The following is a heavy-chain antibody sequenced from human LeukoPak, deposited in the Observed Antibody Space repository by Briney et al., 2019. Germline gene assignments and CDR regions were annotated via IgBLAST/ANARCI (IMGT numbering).Heavy chain of an antibody. Sequence: SETLSLTCTVSGGSISSSSYYWGWIRQPPGKGLEWIGSIYYSGSTYYNPSLKSRVTISVDTSKNQFSLKLSSVTAADTAVYYCARHSPEVVPAAILHWFDPWGQGTLVIVSS. J-gene: IGHJ5*02. CDR2: IYYSGST. V-gene: IGHV4-39*01. CDR1: GGSISSSSYY. D-gene: IGHD2-2*01. CDR3: ARHSPEVVPAAILHWFDP.